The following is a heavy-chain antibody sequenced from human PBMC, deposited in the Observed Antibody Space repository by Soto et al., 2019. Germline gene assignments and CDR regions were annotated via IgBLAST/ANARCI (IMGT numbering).Heavy chain of an antibody. J-gene: IGHJ4*02. CDR3: ARHRGPAPVY. CDR2: LFYGGTT. D-gene: IGHD3-10*01. V-gene: IGHV4-39*01. CDR1: GGSISGYY. Sequence: NPSGTLSLTCTVSGGSISGYYWTWIRQPPGKGLEWVGSLFYGGTTDYNPSLKSRLTMSLDTSKNHFSLKLRSVTAADTAVYYCARHRGPAPVYWGQGTLVTVSS.